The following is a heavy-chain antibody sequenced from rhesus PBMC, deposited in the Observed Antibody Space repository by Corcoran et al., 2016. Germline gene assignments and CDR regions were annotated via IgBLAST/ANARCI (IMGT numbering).Heavy chain of an antibody. CDR1: GFTFSSYY. D-gene: IGHD6-19*01. Sequence: EVQLVESGGGLVQPGGSLRLSCTGSGFTFSSYYMYWVRQAPGQGLEWVAAMKTGGGSKLYTDAVKCRFTISKENAKNTLYLQMDSLRAEDTAVYYCAKDGAYSSRIDYWGQGVLVTVSS. V-gene: IGHV3-8*01. CDR3: AKDGAYSSRIDY. J-gene: IGHJ4*01. CDR2: MKTGGGSK.